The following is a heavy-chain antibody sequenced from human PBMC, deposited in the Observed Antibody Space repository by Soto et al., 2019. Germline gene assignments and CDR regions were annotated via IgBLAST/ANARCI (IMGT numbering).Heavy chain of an antibody. D-gene: IGHD1-7*01. CDR2: IWYDGSNK. Sequence: QVQLVESGGGVVQPGRSLRLSCAASGFTFSSYGMHWVGQAPGKGLEWVAVIWYDGSNKYYADSVKGRFTISRDNSKNTLYLQMNSLRAEDTAVYYCARISETGTPHYYYYYMDVWGKGTTVTVSS. J-gene: IGHJ6*03. CDR1: GFTFSSYG. V-gene: IGHV3-33*01. CDR3: ARISETGTPHYYYYYMDV.